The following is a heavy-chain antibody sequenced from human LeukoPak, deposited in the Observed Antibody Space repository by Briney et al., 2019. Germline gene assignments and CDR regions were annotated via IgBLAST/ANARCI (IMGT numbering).Heavy chain of an antibody. CDR1: GFTFSSYG. J-gene: IGHJ4*02. CDR2: IRSDGSSK. V-gene: IGHV3-30*02. CDR3: AKKGYSNGWRDSYYFDC. D-gene: IGHD6-19*01. Sequence: GGSLRLSCAASGFTFSSYGMHWVRQAPGKGLEWVAFIRSDGSSKYYADSEKGRFTISRDNSKLYLQMNSLRAEDTAVYYCAKKGYSNGWRDSYYFDCWGQGTLVTVSS.